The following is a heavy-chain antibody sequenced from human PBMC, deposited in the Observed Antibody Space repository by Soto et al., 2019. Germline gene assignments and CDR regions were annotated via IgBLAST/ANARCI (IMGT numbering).Heavy chain of an antibody. CDR2: IYYSGST. CDR3: ARRRAAAVTRYYYYYMDV. V-gene: IGHV4-59*08. D-gene: IGHD6-13*01. CDR1: GGSISSYY. J-gene: IGHJ6*03. Sequence: SETLSLTCTVSGGSISSYYWSWIRQPPGKGLEWIGYIYYSGSTNYNPSLKSRVTISVDTSKNQFSLKLSSVTAADTAVYYCARRRAAAVTRYYYYYMDVWGKGTTVTVSS.